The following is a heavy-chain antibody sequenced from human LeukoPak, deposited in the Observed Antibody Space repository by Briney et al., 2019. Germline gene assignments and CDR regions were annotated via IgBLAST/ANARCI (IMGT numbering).Heavy chain of an antibody. CDR3: ARRGLMVRGVYSNYMDV. CDR1: GCSITSRSNY. J-gene: IGHJ6*03. CDR2: SNHGGST. D-gene: IGHD3-10*01. V-gene: IGHV4-39*07. Sequence: SETLSLTCTVSGCSITSRSNYWGWLRQPPGKGLEWIGESNHGGSTNYNPALKSRATISVDTSKNQFSLKLSSVTAADTAVYYCARRGLMVRGVYSNYMDVWGKGTTVTISS.